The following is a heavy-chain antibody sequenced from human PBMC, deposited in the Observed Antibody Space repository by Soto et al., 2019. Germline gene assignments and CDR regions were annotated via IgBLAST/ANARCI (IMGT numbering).Heavy chain of an antibody. V-gene: IGHV1-18*01. D-gene: IGHD6-6*01. J-gene: IGHJ6*02. CDR2: ISAYNGNT. CDR1: GYTFTSYG. Sequence: QVQLVQSGAEVKKPGASVKVSCKASGYTFTSYGISWVRQAPGQGLEWMGWISAYNGNTNYAQKLQGRGTMTTDTSTSTAYMELRSVRSDDTAVYYCARDKCRGAARPGPYGMDVWGQGTTVTVSS. CDR3: ARDKCRGAARPGPYGMDV.